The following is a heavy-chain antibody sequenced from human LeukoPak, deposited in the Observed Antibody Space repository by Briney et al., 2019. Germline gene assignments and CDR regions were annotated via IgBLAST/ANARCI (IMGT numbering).Heavy chain of an antibody. CDR3: ARHWLSSGYSSLRQYYFDY. CDR2: ISAYNGNT. V-gene: IGHV1-18*04. D-gene: IGHD3-22*01. Sequence: GASVKVSCKASGYTFTGYYMHWVRQAPGQGLEWMGWISAYNGNTNYAQKLQGRVTMTTDTSTSTAYMELRSLRSDDTAVYYCARHWLSSGYSSLRQYYFDYWGQGTLVTVSS. CDR1: GYTFTGYY. J-gene: IGHJ4*02.